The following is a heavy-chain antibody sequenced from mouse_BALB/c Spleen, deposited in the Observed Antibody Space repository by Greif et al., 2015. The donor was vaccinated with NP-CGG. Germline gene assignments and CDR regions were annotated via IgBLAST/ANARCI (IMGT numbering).Heavy chain of an antibody. Sequence: VQLQQSGPELVKPGASVKMSCKASGYTFTSYVMHWVKQKPGQGLEWIGYINPYNDGTKYNEKFKGKATLTSDKSSSTAYMELSSLTSEDSAVYYCAGQLGLRGNAMDYWGQGTSVTVSS. CDR2: INPYNDGT. CDR1: GYTFTSYV. CDR3: AGQLGLRGNAMDY. J-gene: IGHJ4*01. V-gene: IGHV1-14*01. D-gene: IGHD3-1*01.